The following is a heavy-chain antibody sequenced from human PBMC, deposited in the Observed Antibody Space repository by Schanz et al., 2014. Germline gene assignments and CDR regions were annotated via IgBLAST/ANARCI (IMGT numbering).Heavy chain of an antibody. J-gene: IGHJ4*02. CDR1: GFTFSSYW. CDR2: INSVGSNT. D-gene: IGHD5-12*01. Sequence: EVQLLESGGGLVQPGGSLRLSCAASGFTFSSYWMHWVRQDPGKGLVWVARINSVGSNTDYADSVTGRFTISRDNSKNTLYLQMNSLRPEDTAVYYCARKVVATIGGYYDNWGQGTLVIVSS. CDR3: ARKVVATIGGYYDN. V-gene: IGHV3-74*02.